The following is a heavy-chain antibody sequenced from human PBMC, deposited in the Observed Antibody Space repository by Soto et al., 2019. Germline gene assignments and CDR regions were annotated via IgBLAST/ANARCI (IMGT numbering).Heavy chain of an antibody. V-gene: IGHV3-30*18. D-gene: IGHD3-22*01. Sequence: GGSLRLSCAASGFTFTTYGMHWVRQAPGKGLEWVALISYDGSTKYYADSVKGRFTISRDNSKNTLYLQMNSLRAKDTAVYYCAKGVGDYYDSSGYSDYWGQGTLVTVSS. CDR2: ISYDGSTK. CDR3: AKGVGDYYDSSGYSDY. CDR1: GFTFTTYG. J-gene: IGHJ4*02.